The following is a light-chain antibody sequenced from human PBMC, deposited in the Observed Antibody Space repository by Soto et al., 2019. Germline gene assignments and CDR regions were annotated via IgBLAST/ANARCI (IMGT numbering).Light chain of an antibody. CDR2: DAS. J-gene: IGKJ1*01. V-gene: IGKV1-5*01. Sequence: IQLTQSPSSLSASVGDRVTITCRASQSISSWLAWYQHKPGKAPKLLIYDASSLESGVPSRFSGSGSGTEFTLTISNLQPDDFATYYCQQYNSYSSTWTFGQGTKVDIK. CDR3: QQYNSYSSTWT. CDR1: QSISSW.